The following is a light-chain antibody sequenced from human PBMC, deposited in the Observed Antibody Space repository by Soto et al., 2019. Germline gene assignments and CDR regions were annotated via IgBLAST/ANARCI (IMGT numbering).Light chain of an antibody. CDR1: QSVGSN. J-gene: IGKJ1*01. V-gene: IGKV3-15*01. CDR2: GAS. Sequence: EVVMTQSPDTLSVSPGERATLSCRASQSVGSNLAWYQQKPGQAPRLLIYGASISATGLPARFSGSGSGTEFTLTISSLQSEDFAVYYCQHYNNWPPWTFGQGTKVEIK. CDR3: QHYNNWPPWT.